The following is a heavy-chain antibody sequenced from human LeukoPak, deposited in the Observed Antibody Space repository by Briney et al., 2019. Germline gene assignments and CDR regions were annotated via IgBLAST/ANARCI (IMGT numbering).Heavy chain of an antibody. CDR3: ASQETPGTFAYYGMDV. Sequence: GASVKVSCKVSGYTLTELSMHWVRQAPGKGLEWMGGFDPEDGETIYAQKFQGRVTITRDTSASTAYMELSSLRSEDTAVYYCASQETPGTFAYYGMDVWGQGTTVTVSS. J-gene: IGHJ6*02. CDR2: FDPEDGET. CDR1: GYTLTELS. V-gene: IGHV1-24*01.